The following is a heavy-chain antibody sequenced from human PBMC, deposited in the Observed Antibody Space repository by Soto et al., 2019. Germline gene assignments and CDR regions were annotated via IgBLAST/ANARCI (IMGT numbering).Heavy chain of an antibody. CDR2: INDDGIST. V-gene: IGHV3-74*01. D-gene: IGHD1-1*01. CDR3: TRGPRPTSTGTGAF. Sequence: EVQLVESGGGLVQPGGSLRLSCAASGFTFSMYWMHWVRQVPGKGPEWVSRINDDGISTNYADSVKGRFTISRDNAKNTLYLQMNALRVEDTGVYYCTRGPRPTSTGTGAFRGQGTLVTLSS. CDR1: GFTFSMYW. J-gene: IGHJ4*02.